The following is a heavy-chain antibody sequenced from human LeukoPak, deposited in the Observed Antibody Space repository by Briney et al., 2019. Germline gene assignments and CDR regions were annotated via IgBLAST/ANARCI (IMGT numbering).Heavy chain of an antibody. V-gene: IGHV3-74*01. Sequence: GGSLRLSCAASGFTFSSYWMHWVRQAPGKGLVWVSRISSDGSSTTYADSVKGRFTISGDNARNSLFLQMNSLRAEDTAVYYCARQQWLDGAYYFDYWGQGTLVTVSS. D-gene: IGHD6-19*01. CDR3: ARQQWLDGAYYFDY. CDR2: ISSDGSST. CDR1: GFTFSSYW. J-gene: IGHJ4*02.